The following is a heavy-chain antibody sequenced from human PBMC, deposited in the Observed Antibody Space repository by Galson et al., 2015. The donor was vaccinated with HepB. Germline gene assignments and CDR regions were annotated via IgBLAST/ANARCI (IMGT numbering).Heavy chain of an antibody. J-gene: IGHJ3*02. Sequence: SLRLSCAASGFPFSSYSMNWVRTAPGKGLEWVSSISSSSSYIYYADSVKGRFTISRDNAKNSLYLQMNSLRAEDTAVYYCARGESVLLWFGELWGNAFDIWGQGTMVTVSS. CDR2: ISSSSSYI. CDR1: GFPFSSYS. CDR3: ARGESVLLWFGELWGNAFDI. D-gene: IGHD3-10*01. V-gene: IGHV3-21*01.